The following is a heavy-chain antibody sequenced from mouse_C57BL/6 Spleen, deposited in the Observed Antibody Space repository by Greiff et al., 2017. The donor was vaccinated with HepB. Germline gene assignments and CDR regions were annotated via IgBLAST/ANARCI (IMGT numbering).Heavy chain of an antibody. D-gene: IGHD1-1*01. CDR3: ARWDYGSSYFDY. CDR1: GYTFTSYW. J-gene: IGHJ2*01. CDR2: IDPSDSET. V-gene: IGHV1-52*01. Sequence: QVQLQQPGAELVRPGSSVKLSCKASGYTFTSYWMHWVKQRPIQGLEWIGNIDPSDSETHYNQKFKDKATLTVDKSSSTAYMQLSILTSEDSAVYYCARWDYGSSYFDYWGQGTTLTVSS.